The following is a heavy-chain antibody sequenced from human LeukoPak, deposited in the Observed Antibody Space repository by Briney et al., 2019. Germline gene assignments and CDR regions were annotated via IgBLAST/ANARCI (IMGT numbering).Heavy chain of an antibody. J-gene: IGHJ5*02. V-gene: IGHV3-11*01. CDR2: ISSSGSTK. Sequence: GGSLRLSCAASGFTFSDYYMSWIRQAPGKGLEWVSYISSSGSTKYYADSVKGRFTVSRDNAKNSLDLQMNSLRADDTAVYYCARDSTSVGAFNPWGQGALVTVSS. CDR3: ARDSTSVGAFNP. CDR1: GFTFSDYY.